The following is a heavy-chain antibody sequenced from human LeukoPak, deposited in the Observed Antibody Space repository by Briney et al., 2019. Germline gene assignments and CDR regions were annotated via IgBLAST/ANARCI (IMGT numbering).Heavy chain of an antibody. V-gene: IGHV4-30-4*08. CDR3: ARVEGISSFDY. Sequence: PSETLSLTCTVPGGSISSGDYYWSWIRQPPGKGLEWIGYIYYSESTYYNPSLKTRVTISVDTSKNQFSLKLSSVTAADTAVYYCARVEGISSFDYWGQGTLVTVSS. J-gene: IGHJ4*02. CDR2: IYYSEST. CDR1: GGSISSGDYY. D-gene: IGHD3-3*01.